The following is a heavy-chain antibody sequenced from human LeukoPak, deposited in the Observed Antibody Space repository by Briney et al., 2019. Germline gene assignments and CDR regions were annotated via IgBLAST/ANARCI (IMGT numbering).Heavy chain of an antibody. J-gene: IGHJ4*02. CDR2: IRYDGSKK. Sequence: GGSLRLSCAASGFTFNSYGIHWVRQAPGKGLEWVAFIRYDGSKKYYVDSVKGRFTISRDNFKNTLYLQMNSLRTEDTAVYYCVVVVVAATVDYWGQGTLVTVSS. D-gene: IGHD2-15*01. CDR1: GFTFNSYG. CDR3: VVVVVAATVDY. V-gene: IGHV3-30*02.